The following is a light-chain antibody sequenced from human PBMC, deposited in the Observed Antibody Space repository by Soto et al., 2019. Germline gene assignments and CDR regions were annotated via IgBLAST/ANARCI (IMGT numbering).Light chain of an antibody. CDR3: QQHQSYST. J-gene: IGKJ1*01. CDR2: RAS. V-gene: IGKV1-5*03. CDR1: QSISVW. Sequence: IHMTHSPATLSASVLYRVTITFRASQSISVWLAWYQQKPGKAPKLLIYRASRLESGVPSRFSGSGSGTEFTLTISSLQPDDFATYYCQQHQSYSTFGQGTKVDIK.